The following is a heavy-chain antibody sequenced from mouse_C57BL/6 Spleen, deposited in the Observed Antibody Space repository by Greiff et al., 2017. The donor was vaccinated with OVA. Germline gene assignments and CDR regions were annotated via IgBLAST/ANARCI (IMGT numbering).Heavy chain of an antibody. CDR2: ISGGGGNT. CDR3: ASPPYYYGSSWFAY. V-gene: IGHV5-9*01. J-gene: IGHJ3*01. D-gene: IGHD1-1*01. CDR1: GFTFSSYT. Sequence: EVMLVESGGGLVKPGGSLKLSCAASGFTFSSYTMSWVRQTPEKRLEWVATISGGGGNTYYPDSVKGRFTISRDNAKNTLYLQMSSLRSEDTALYYCASPPYYYGSSWFAYWGQGTLVTVSA.